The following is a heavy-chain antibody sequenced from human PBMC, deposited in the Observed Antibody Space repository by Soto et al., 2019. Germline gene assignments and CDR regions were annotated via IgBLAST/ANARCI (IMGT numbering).Heavy chain of an antibody. V-gene: IGHV4-31*03. CDR1: GGSISSGGYY. J-gene: IGHJ6*02. CDR2: IYYSGST. CDR3: ARDRPYRRNYGSGRGDYGMDV. D-gene: IGHD3-10*01. Sequence: SETLSLTCTVSGGSISSGGYYWSWIRQHPGKGLEWIGYIYYSGSTYYNPSLKSRVTISVDTSKNQFSLKLSSVTAADTAVYYCARDRPYRRNYGSGRGDYGMDVWGQGTTVTVSS.